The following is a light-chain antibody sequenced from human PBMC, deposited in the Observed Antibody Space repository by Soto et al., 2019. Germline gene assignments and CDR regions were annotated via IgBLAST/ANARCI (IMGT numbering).Light chain of an antibody. CDR1: SSNIGSKP. J-gene: IGLJ3*02. V-gene: IGLV1-44*01. CDR2: SNN. Sequence: QSVLTQPPSASGTPGQRVTISCSGSSSNIGSKPVNWYQQLPGTAPKLLIYSNNQRPSGVPERFSGSRSGTSASLAISGLQSGDEADYYCAAWDDRLNGWVFGGGTKLTVL. CDR3: AAWDDRLNGWV.